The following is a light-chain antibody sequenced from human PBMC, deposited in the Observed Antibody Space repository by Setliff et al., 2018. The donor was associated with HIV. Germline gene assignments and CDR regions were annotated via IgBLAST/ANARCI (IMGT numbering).Light chain of an antibody. CDR1: NSDIGSYNY. CDR3: TSYSSSSTFV. CDR2: DVT. V-gene: IGLV2-14*01. J-gene: IGLJ1*01. Sequence: QSALTQPASASGSPGQSIAISCTGTNSDIGSYNYVSWYQQHPGKAPKLMIYDVTKRPSGVSDRFSVSKSGHTASLTISGLQAEDEADYYCTSYSSSSTFVFGTGTKVTVL.